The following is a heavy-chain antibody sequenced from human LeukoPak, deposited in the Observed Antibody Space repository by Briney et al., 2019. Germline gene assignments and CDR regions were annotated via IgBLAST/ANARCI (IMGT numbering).Heavy chain of an antibody. Sequence: PGGSLRLSCAASGFTLSSYSMNWVRQAPGKGLEWVSSISSSSSYIYYADSVKGRITISRDNAKNSLYLQMNSLRAEDTAVYYCARVIGGYGDYWGQGTLVTVSS. V-gene: IGHV3-21*01. CDR3: ARVIGGYGDY. D-gene: IGHD5-12*01. CDR2: ISSSSSYI. J-gene: IGHJ4*02. CDR1: GFTLSSYS.